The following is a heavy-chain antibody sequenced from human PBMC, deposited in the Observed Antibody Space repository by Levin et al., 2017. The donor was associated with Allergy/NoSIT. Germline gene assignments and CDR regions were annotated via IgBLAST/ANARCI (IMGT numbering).Heavy chain of an antibody. CDR3: ATLGYCSSTTCRRYFDY. D-gene: IGHD2-2*01. Sequence: PGGSLRLSCAASGFTFSSYAMSWVRQAPGKGLEWVSAISGSGGSTYYADSVKGQFTISRDNSKNTLYLQMNSLRAEDTAVYYCATLGYCSSTTCRRYFDYWGQGTLVTVSS. V-gene: IGHV3-23*01. CDR2: ISGSGGST. CDR1: GFTFSSYA. J-gene: IGHJ4*02.